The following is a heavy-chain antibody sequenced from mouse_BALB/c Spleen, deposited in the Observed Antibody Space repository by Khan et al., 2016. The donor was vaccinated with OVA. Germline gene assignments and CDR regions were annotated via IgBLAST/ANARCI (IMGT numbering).Heavy chain of an antibody. CDR3: ARLGNS. CDR2: TTSGGSYT. J-gene: IGHJ3*01. D-gene: IGHD2-14*01. V-gene: IGHV5-6*01. CDR1: GFTFSSYG. Sequence: EVQLQESGGDLVKPGGSLKLSCAASGFTFSSYGMSWVRQTPDKRLEWVATTTSGGSYTYYPDSVKGRFTISRDNAKNTLYLQMTSLKSEDPAMYYRARLGNSWGQGTLVTVSA.